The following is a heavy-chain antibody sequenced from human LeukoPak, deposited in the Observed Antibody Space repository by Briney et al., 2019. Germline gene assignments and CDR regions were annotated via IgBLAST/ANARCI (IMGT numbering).Heavy chain of an antibody. Sequence: SETLSLTCSVSGGSIGRSGFYWDWIRQPPGKGLEWIGSIYYSGSTHYNPSLKSRVTISVDTSKNQFPLRLSSVTAADTAVYYCARQQIAVAGTGEGYWGQGTLVTVSS. J-gene: IGHJ4*02. CDR3: ARQQIAVAGTGEGY. CDR1: GGSIGRSGFY. D-gene: IGHD6-19*01. CDR2: IYYSGST. V-gene: IGHV4-39*01.